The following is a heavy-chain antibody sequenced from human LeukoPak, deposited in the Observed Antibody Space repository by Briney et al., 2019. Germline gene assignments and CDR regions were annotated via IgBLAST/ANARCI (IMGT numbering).Heavy chain of an antibody. CDR1: GYTFTSYD. D-gene: IGHD3-3*01. V-gene: IGHV1-8*03. CDR2: MNPNSGNT. CDR3: ARGGEYDFWSGYINWFDP. J-gene: IGHJ5*02. Sequence: ASVKVSCKASGYTFTSYDINWVRQATGQGLEWMGWMNPNSGNTGYAQKFQGRVTITRNTSISTAYMELSSLRSEDTAVYYCARGGEYDFWSGYINWFDPWGQGTLVTVSS.